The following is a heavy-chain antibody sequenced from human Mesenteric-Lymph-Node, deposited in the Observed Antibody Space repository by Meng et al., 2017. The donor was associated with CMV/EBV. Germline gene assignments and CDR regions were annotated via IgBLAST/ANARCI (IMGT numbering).Heavy chain of an antibody. CDR1: GFTFSSYE. V-gene: IGHV3-48*03. CDR2: ISSSGSTI. CDR3: AKSLVGGSSYYYYGMDV. Sequence: GESLKISCAASGFTFSSYEMNWVRQAPGKGLEWVSYISSSGSTIYYADSVKGRFTISRDNAKNSLYLQMNSLRAEDTAVYYCAKSLVGGSSYYYYGMDVWGQGTTVTVSS. D-gene: IGHD6-13*01. J-gene: IGHJ6*02.